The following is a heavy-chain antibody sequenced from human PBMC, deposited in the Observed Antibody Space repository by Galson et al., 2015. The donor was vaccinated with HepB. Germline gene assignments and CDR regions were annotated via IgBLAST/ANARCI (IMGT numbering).Heavy chain of an antibody. V-gene: IGHV1-2*06. CDR2: INPNSGGT. CDR1: GYTFTGYY. D-gene: IGHD3-16*02. Sequence: SVKVSCKASGYTFTGYYMHWVRQAPGQGLEWMGRINPNSGGTNYAQKFQGRVTMTRDTSISTAYMELSRLRSDDTAVYYCARVPMITFGGVIVRGPFDYWGQGTLVTVSS. J-gene: IGHJ4*02. CDR3: ARVPMITFGGVIVRGPFDY.